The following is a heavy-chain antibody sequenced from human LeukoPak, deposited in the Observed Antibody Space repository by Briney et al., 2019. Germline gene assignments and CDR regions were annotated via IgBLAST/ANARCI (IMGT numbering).Heavy chain of an antibody. Sequence: GALRLSCAASGFTFSSYAMHWVRQAPGKGLEWVAVISYDGSNKYYADSVKGRFTISRDNSKNTLYLQMNSLRAEDTAVYYCARDAFSYYYYYMDVWGKGTTVTVSS. CDR3: ARDAFSYYYYYMDV. J-gene: IGHJ6*03. V-gene: IGHV3-30*04. CDR1: GFTFSSYA. CDR2: ISYDGSNK.